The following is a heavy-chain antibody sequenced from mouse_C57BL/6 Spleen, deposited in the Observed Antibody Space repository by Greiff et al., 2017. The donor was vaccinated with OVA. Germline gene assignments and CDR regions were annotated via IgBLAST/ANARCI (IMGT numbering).Heavy chain of an antibody. CDR2: IDPSDSYT. V-gene: IGHV1-59*01. CDR1: GYTFTSYW. J-gene: IGHJ2*01. Sequence: VQLQQPGAELVRPGTSVKLSCKASGYTFTSYWMHWVKQRPGQGLEWIGVIDPSDSYTNYNPKFKGKATLTVDTSSSTAYMQLSSLTSEDSAVYYGAKELLVFDYWGQGTTLTVSS. CDR3: AKELLVFDY. D-gene: IGHD2-1*01.